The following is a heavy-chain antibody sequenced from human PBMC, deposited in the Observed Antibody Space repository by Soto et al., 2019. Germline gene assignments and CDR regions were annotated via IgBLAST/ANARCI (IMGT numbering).Heavy chain of an antibody. D-gene: IGHD3-10*01. J-gene: IGHJ4*02. Sequence: QVQLLQSGAEVKKPGASVKVSCKVSAYSLAELSMHWVRQAPGKGLEWMGGFDPEDGETIYAQKFQGRVTLTEDTSTDTADMELRNLRSEDTAVYYCADLLWFGEGKGGEGKSLDFWGQGTLVTVSS. V-gene: IGHV1-24*01. CDR2: FDPEDGET. CDR3: ADLLWFGEGKGGEGKSLDF. CDR1: AYSLAELS.